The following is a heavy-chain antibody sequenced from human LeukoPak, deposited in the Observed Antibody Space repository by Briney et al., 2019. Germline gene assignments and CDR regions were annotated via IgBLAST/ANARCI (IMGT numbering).Heavy chain of an antibody. Sequence: ASVKVSCKASGYTFTSYDINLVRQATGQGLGWMGWMNPNSGNTGYAQKFQGRVTITRNTSISTAYIELSSLRSEDTAVYYCARVGVVPAADFDYWGQGTLVTVSS. CDR1: GYTFTSYD. CDR2: MNPNSGNT. V-gene: IGHV1-8*03. CDR3: ARVGVVPAADFDY. J-gene: IGHJ4*02. D-gene: IGHD2-2*01.